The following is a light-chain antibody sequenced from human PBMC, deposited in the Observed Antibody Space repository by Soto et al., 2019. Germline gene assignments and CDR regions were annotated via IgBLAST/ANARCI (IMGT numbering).Light chain of an antibody. J-gene: IGLJ3*02. CDR2: STN. Sequence: QTVVTQEPSLSVSPGGTVTLTCGLSSGSVSTSYYPSWYQQTPGQAPRTLIYSTNTRSSGVPDRFSGSILGNKAALTITGAQADDESDYYCVLYTNSGTLFGGGTKLTVL. V-gene: IGLV8-61*01. CDR3: VLYTNSGTL. CDR1: SGSVSTSYY.